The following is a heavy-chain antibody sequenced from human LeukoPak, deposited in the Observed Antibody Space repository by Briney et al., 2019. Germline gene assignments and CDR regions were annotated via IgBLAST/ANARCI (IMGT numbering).Heavy chain of an antibody. Sequence: SVKVSCKASGGTFSSYAISWVRQAPGQGLEWMGGIIPIFGTANYAQKFQGRVTITADESTSTAYMELSSLRSEDTAVYYCARVLGGTMIVVVNAVDAFDIWGQGTMVTVSS. J-gene: IGHJ3*02. CDR1: GGTFSSYA. V-gene: IGHV1-69*13. CDR3: ARVLGGTMIVVVNAVDAFDI. D-gene: IGHD3-22*01. CDR2: IIPIFGTA.